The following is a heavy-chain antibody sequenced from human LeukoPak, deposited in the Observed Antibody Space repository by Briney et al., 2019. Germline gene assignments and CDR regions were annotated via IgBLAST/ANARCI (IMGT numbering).Heavy chain of an antibody. J-gene: IGHJ4*02. CDR1: GYSISSGYY. CDR3: ARADRYSSSWLYFDY. CDR2: IYHSGST. D-gene: IGHD6-13*01. Sequence: SETLSLTCTVSGYSISSGYYWGWIRQPPGKGLEWIGSIYHSGSTYYNPSLKSRVTISVDTSKNQFSLKLSSVTAADTAVYYCARADRYSSSWLYFDYWGQGTLVTVSS. V-gene: IGHV4-38-2*02.